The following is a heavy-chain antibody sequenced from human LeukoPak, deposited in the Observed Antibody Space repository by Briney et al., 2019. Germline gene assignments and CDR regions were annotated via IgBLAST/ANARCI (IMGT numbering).Heavy chain of an antibody. D-gene: IGHD4/OR15-4a*01. CDR1: GFIFNDSW. J-gene: IGHJ4*02. V-gene: IGHV3-7*01. CDR2: IRRDGSEK. CDR3: ATGANLFQY. Sequence: GGSLRVSCAASGFIFNDSWMSWVRQAPGKGLEWVANIRRDGSEKYYLDSVRGRFTISRDNAKNAVYLQMNNLRGEDTAVYYCATGANLFQYWGQGTLVTVSS.